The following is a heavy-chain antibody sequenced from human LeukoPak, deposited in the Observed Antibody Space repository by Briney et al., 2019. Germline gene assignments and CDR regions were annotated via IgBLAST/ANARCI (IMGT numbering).Heavy chain of an antibody. V-gene: IGHV4-59*01. Sequence: SETLSLTCTVPGGSISSYYWSWVRQPPGKGLEWIGDIYYSGSTNYNPSLKSRVTISVDTSKNQFSLKLSSVTAADTAVYYCARHGYSSGSLAWFDPWGQGTQVTVSS. CDR2: IYYSGST. J-gene: IGHJ5*02. CDR3: ARHGYSSGSLAWFDP. CDR1: GGSISSYY. D-gene: IGHD6-19*01.